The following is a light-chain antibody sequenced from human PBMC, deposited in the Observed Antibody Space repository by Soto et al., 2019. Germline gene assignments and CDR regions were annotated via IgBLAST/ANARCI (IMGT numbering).Light chain of an antibody. J-gene: IGKJ1*01. V-gene: IGKV1-12*01. CDR3: LQVYSFPRT. CDR1: QDIGGR. CDR2: AAS. Sequence: DIQMTQSPSSLSASVGDRITITCRTSQDIGGRLAWFQPKTGKAPQYLIQAASILQSGVTSRFSGSVSGTEFILCINNLQPEDCASYFWLQVYSFPRTFGLETKV.